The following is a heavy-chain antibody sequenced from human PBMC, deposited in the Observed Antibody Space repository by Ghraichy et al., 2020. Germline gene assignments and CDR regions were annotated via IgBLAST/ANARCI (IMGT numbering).Heavy chain of an antibody. Sequence: GGSLRLSCAASGFTFSSYGMHWVRQAPGKGLEWVAVIWYDGSNKYYADSVKGRFTISRDNSKNTLYLQMNSLRAEDTAVYYCARDFRGTAAVTTSNALGYWGQGTLVTVSS. V-gene: IGHV3-33*01. J-gene: IGHJ4*02. CDR2: IWYDGSNK. D-gene: IGHD4-17*01. CDR3: ARDFRGTAAVTTSNALGY. CDR1: GFTFSSYG.